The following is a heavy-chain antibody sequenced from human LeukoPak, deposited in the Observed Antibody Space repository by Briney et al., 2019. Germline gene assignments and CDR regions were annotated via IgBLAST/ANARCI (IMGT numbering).Heavy chain of an antibody. Sequence: PGGSLRLSCLASGFSFNSYTMNWAREAPGKGLEWVSTISPGVSGYTWYAESVKGRFTISRDNPENSLYLQMDSLRADDTAVYYCVRDVSRRIGMDVWGQGTTVTVSS. CDR1: GFSFNSYT. CDR2: ISPGVSGYT. V-gene: IGHV3-21*06. J-gene: IGHJ6*02. CDR3: VRDVSRRIGMDV. D-gene: IGHD2/OR15-2a*01.